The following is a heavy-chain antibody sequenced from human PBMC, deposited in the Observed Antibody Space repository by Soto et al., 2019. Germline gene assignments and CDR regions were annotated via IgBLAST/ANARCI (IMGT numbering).Heavy chain of an antibody. Sequence: LSLPCAVYGGSFSGYYWSWIRQPPGKGLEWIGEINHSGSTNYNPSLKSRVTISVDTSKNQFSLKLSSVTAADTAVYYCARALGRWFGELPPYYYYGMDVWGQGTTVTVSS. J-gene: IGHJ6*02. CDR3: ARALGRWFGELPPYYYYGMDV. CDR2: INHSGST. V-gene: IGHV4-34*01. CDR1: GGSFSGYY. D-gene: IGHD3-10*01.